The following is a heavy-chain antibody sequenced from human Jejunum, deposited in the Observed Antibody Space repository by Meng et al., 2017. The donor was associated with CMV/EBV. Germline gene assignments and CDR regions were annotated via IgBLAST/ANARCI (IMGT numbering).Heavy chain of an antibody. Sequence: AASGFTFSSYAMQWVRQAPGKGLEWVAVIWFDGSNKFYADSVKGRFTISRDNSKNTVYLQMNSLRAEDTAVYYCARSIVVYGTDVWGQGTTVTVSS. CDR1: GFTFSSYA. D-gene: IGHD2-15*01. V-gene: IGHV3-33*01. CDR2: IWFDGSNK. CDR3: ARSIVVYGTDV. J-gene: IGHJ6*02.